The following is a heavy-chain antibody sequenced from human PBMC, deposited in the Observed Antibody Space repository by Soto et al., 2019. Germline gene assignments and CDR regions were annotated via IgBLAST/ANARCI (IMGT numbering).Heavy chain of an antibody. CDR2: IIPIFGTA. D-gene: IGHD1-1*01. J-gene: IGHJ6*02. CDR3: ATTGTGGNYYYYGMDV. V-gene: IGHV1-69*13. Sequence: SVKVSCKASGGTFSSYAISWVRQAPGQGLEWMGGIIPIFGTANYARKFQGRVTITADESTSTAYMELSSLRSEDTAVYYCATTGTGGNYYYYGMDVWSQGTTVTVSS. CDR1: GGTFSSYA.